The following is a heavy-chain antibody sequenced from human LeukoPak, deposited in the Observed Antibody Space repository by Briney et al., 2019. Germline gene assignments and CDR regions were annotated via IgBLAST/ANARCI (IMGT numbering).Heavy chain of an antibody. J-gene: IGHJ4*02. D-gene: IGHD6-13*01. V-gene: IGHV3-23*01. CDR3: ARRWSFDY. Sequence: GGSLRLSCVASGFTFSSFGMSWVRQAPGKGLEWVSGISASGVSTYYADSVKGRFTISRDNSKNTLFLQVNSLRVEDTAVYYCARRWSFDYWGQGTLVTVSS. CDR1: GFTFSSFG. CDR2: ISASGVST.